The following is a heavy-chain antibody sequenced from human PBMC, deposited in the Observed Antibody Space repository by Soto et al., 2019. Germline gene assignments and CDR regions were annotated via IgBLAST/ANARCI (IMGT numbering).Heavy chain of an antibody. D-gene: IGHD2-15*01. V-gene: IGHV3-49*03. CDR1: GFTFGDYA. Sequence: GGSLRLSCTASGFTFGDYAMSWFRQAPGKGLEWVGFIRSKAYGGTTEYAASVKGRFTISRDDSKSIAYLQMNSLKTEDTAVYYCTRVIDIVVVVAATPFDYWGQGTLVTVSS. CDR2: IRSKAYGGTT. J-gene: IGHJ4*02. CDR3: TRVIDIVVVVAATPFDY.